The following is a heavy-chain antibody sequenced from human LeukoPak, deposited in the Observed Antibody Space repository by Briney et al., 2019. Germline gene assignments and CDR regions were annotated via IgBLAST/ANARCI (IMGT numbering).Heavy chain of an antibody. CDR3: ASGGHFDY. V-gene: IGHV3-7*01. Sequence: PGGSLRLSCAASGFTFSNFWMTWVRQAPGKGLEWVANMNEDGSEKYYVDSVKGRFTNSRDNAKKSLFLQMNSLGAEDTAVYYCASGGHFDYSGPGTLVTVSS. CDR2: MNEDGSEK. CDR1: GFTFSNFW. J-gene: IGHJ4*02.